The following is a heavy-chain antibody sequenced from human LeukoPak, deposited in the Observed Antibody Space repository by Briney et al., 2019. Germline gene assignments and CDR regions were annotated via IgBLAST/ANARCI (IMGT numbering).Heavy chain of an antibody. D-gene: IGHD3-22*01. CDR3: ARAAYDSSGYYY. J-gene: IGHJ4*02. CDR1: GYTFTGYY. CDR2: INPNSGGT. Sequence: ASVKVSCKASGYTFTGYYMHWVRQAPGQGLEWMGWINPNSGGTNYAQKFQGWVTMTRDTSISTAYMELSRLRSDDTAVYYCARAAYDSSGYYYWGQGTLVTVSS. V-gene: IGHV1-2*04.